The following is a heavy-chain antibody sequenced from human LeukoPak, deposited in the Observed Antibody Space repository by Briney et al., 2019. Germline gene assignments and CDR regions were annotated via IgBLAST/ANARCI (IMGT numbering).Heavy chain of an antibody. D-gene: IGHD3-3*01. Sequence: PSETLSFTCTVSGGSISSSLYYWGWIRQPPGKGLEWVGSIYYGANTYYNPSLKSRLTISVDTSKNQVSLKLRSVTAADTALYFCAGGQTLDWLSNYFDSWGQGSLVIVSS. J-gene: IGHJ4*02. CDR1: GGSISSSLYY. V-gene: IGHV4-39*01. CDR3: AGGQTLDWLSNYFDS. CDR2: IYYGANT.